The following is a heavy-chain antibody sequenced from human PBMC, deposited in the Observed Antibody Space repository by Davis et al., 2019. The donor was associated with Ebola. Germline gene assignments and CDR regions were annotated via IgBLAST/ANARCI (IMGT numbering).Heavy chain of an antibody. CDR2: ISSNGGST. V-gene: IGHV3-23*01. J-gene: IGHJ4*02. Sequence: PGGSLRLSCAASGFTFSSYAMSWVRQAPGKGLEWVSAISSNGGSTYYANSVKGRFTISRDNSKNTLYLQMNSLRTEDTSVYYCARDRFLEWYLDYWGQGTLVTVSS. CDR3: ARDRFLEWYLDY. CDR1: GFTFSSYA. D-gene: IGHD3-3*01.